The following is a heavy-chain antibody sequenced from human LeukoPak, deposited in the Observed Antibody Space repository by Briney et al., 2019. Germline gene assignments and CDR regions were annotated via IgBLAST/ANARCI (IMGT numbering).Heavy chain of an antibody. Sequence: PSETLSLTCTVSGGFIRSGSHYWAWIRQPPGKGLEWIGSIYYSGSTYYNPSLENRVTISIDTSKNHFSLKLSSLSAADTPVYYCAKRDDSGGNLVDLWGQGTLVTVS. CDR3: AKRDDSGGNLVDL. V-gene: IGHV4-39*02. CDR2: IYYSGST. CDR1: GGFIRSGSHY. J-gene: IGHJ4*02. D-gene: IGHD3-22*01.